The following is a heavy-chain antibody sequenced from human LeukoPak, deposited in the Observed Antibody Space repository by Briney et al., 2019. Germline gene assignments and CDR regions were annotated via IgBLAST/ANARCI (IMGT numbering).Heavy chain of an antibody. Sequence: SETLSLTCAVYGGSFSGYYWSWIRQPPGKGLEWIGEINHSGSTNYNPSLKSRVTISVDTSKNQFSLKLSSVTAADTAVYYCGVAAAGTRWFDPWGQGTLVTVSS. CDR3: GVAAAGTRWFDP. J-gene: IGHJ5*02. CDR1: GGSFSGYY. D-gene: IGHD6-13*01. V-gene: IGHV4-34*01. CDR2: INHSGST.